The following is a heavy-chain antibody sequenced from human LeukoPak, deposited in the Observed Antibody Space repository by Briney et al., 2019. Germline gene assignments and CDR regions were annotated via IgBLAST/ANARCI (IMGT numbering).Heavy chain of an antibody. Sequence: ASVKVSCKASGYTFTSYYMHWVRQAPGQGLEWMGIINPSGGSTSYAQKFQGRVTMTRDTSTSTVCMELSSLRSEDTAVYYCARDDGYGSGSPIPDYWGQGTLVTVSS. V-gene: IGHV1-46*01. CDR1: GYTFTSYY. D-gene: IGHD3-10*01. J-gene: IGHJ4*02. CDR3: ARDDGYGSGSPIPDY. CDR2: INPSGGST.